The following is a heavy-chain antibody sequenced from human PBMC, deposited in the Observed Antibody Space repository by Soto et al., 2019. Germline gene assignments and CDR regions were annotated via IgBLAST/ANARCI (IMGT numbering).Heavy chain of an antibody. CDR3: ARDHSIAAAGTLRYYYYMDV. V-gene: IGHV3-48*01. J-gene: IGHJ6*03. CDR1: GFTFSSYS. CDR2: ISSSSSTI. D-gene: IGHD6-13*01. Sequence: GGSLRLSCAASGFTFSSYSMNWVRQAPGKGLEWVSYISSSSSTIYYADSVKGRFTISRDNAKNSLYLQMNSLRAEDTAAYYCARDHSIAAAGTLRYYYYMDVWGKGTTVTVSS.